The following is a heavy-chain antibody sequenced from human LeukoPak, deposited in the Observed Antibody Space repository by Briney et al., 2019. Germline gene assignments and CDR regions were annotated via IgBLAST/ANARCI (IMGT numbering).Heavy chain of an antibody. J-gene: IGHJ4*02. V-gene: IGHV3-33*06. CDR1: GFTFSSYG. CDR3: AKEGSSSSLFLDY. Sequence: GRSLRLSCAASGFTFSSYGMHWVRQAPGKGLDWVAVIWYDGSNKYYADSVKGRFTISRDNSKNTLYLQMNSLRAEDTAVYYCAKEGSSSSLFLDYWGQGTLVTVSS. D-gene: IGHD6-6*01. CDR2: IWYDGSNK.